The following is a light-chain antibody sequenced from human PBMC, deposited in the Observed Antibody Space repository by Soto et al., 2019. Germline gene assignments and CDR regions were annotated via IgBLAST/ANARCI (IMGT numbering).Light chain of an antibody. CDR2: GAS. Sequence: EIVMTQSPATLSVSPGERATLSCRASQSVRSNLAWYQQKPGQAPRLLIYGASTRATGIPARFSGSGSGTEFTLTISSLQSEDFAVYYCQQYYNWPGTFGQGTKVEIK. J-gene: IGKJ1*01. V-gene: IGKV3-15*01. CDR3: QQYYNWPGT. CDR1: QSVRSN.